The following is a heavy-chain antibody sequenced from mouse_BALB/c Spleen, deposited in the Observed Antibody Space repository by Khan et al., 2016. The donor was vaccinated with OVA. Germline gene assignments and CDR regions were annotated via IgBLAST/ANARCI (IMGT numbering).Heavy chain of an antibody. D-gene: IGHD1-1*01. CDR3: AGWLYGSSYDEYAMDY. Sequence: EVELVESGGDLVKPGGSLKLSCAASGFTFSNYGMSWVRQTPDKRLEWVAIISTSGSYTYYPDSVKGRFTISRDNAKNTLYLQMSSLKSEDTAIXYGAGWLYGSSYDEYAMDYWGQGTSVTVSS. J-gene: IGHJ4*01. CDR2: ISTSGSYT. CDR1: GFTFSNYG. V-gene: IGHV5-6*01.